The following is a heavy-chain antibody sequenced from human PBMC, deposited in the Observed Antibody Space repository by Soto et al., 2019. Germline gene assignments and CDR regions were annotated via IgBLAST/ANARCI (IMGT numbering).Heavy chain of an antibody. Sequence: GGSLRLSCAASGFTFSSYAMSWVRQAPGKGLEWVSAISGSGGSTYYADSVKCRFPISRYNSKNTLYLQMNSLRAEDTAVYYCANPTTTNPAYWGQGTLVTVSS. J-gene: IGHJ4*02. CDR2: ISGSGGST. CDR1: GFTFSSYA. V-gene: IGHV3-23*01. CDR3: ANPTTTNPAY. D-gene: IGHD1-26*01.